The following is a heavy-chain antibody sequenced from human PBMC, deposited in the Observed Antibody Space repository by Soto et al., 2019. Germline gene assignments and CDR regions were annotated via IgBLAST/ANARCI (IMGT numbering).Heavy chain of an antibody. J-gene: IGHJ4*02. CDR3: ARDRGGQQLVTFDY. V-gene: IGHV4-31*03. Sequence: PSETLSLTCTVSGGSISSGGYYWSWIRQHPGKGLEWIGYIYYSGSTYYNPSLKSRVTISVDTSKNQFSLKLSSVTAADTAVYYCARDRGGQQLVTFDYWGQGTLVTVS. D-gene: IGHD6-13*01. CDR2: IYYSGST. CDR1: GGSISSGGYY.